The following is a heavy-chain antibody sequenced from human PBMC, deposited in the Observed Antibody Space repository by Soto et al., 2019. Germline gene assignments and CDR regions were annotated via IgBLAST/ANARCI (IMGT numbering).Heavy chain of an antibody. V-gene: IGHV4-4*02. CDR1: GGSISSRDW. CDR3: ARSLGTTWSFDP. Sequence: SETLSLTCAVSGGSISSRDWWNWVRRPPGMGLEWIGEIDHSGNTNYNPSLKSRVTISVDKSKTQFSLKLNSVTAADTAVYYCARSLGTTWSFDPWGQGTLVTVSS. J-gene: IGHJ5*02. D-gene: IGHD6-13*01. CDR2: IDHSGNT.